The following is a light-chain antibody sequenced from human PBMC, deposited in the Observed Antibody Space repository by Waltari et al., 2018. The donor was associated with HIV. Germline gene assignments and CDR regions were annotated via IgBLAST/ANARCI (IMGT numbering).Light chain of an antibody. CDR2: DVN. V-gene: IGLV2-11*01. J-gene: IGLJ1*01. CDR1: SRDFAGYNS. Sequence: QSSLTPLRSASGSPGPPVTISFRGTSRDFAGYNSVSYYQQPHAEAPRLMIYDVNKRPSGVPDRFSGSKSGNTASLTISGLQAEDEADYYCCSYAGSNTFYVFGTGTEVTVL. CDR3: CSYAGSNTFYV.